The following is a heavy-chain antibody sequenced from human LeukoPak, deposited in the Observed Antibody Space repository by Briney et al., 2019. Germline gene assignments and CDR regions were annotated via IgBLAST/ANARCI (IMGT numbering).Heavy chain of an antibody. D-gene: IGHD3-22*01. CDR2: IYPGDSDT. CDR1: GYSFTSYW. V-gene: IGHV5-51*01. J-gene: IGHJ4*02. CDR3: ASAYHYYDSSGYYYTFDY. Sequence: GESLKISCKGSGYSFTSYWIGWVRQMPGKGLEWMGIIYPGDSDTRYSPSFQGQVTISADKSISTAYLQWSSLKASDTAMYYCASAYHYYDSSGYYYTFDYWGQGTLVTVSS.